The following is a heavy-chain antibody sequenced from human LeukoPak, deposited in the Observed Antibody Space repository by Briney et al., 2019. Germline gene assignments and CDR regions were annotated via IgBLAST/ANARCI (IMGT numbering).Heavy chain of an antibody. CDR2: IYYSGST. J-gene: IGHJ3*02. D-gene: IGHD3-22*01. CDR3: ARDLDKHNYYDSSGYDAFDI. V-gene: IGHV4-31*11. CDR1: GGSISSGGYS. Sequence: SETLSLTCAVYGGSISSGGYSWSWIRQHPGKGLEWIGYIYYSGSTYYNPSLKSRVTISVDTSKNQFSLKLSSVTAADTAVYYCARDLDKHNYYDSSGYDAFDIWGQGTMVTVSS.